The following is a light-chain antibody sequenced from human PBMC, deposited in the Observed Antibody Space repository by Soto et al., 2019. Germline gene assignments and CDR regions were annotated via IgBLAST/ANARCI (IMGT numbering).Light chain of an antibody. CDR2: ANN. V-gene: IGLV1-40*01. Sequence: QSALTQPPSVSGAPGQRVTISFTGSSSNIGAGYDVHWYHQLPGTAPKLLIYANNIRPSGVPGRFSGSKSGTSASLAITGLQAEDEADYYCQSYDSSLSGYVFGTGTKVTV. J-gene: IGLJ1*01. CDR3: QSYDSSLSGYV. CDR1: SSNIGAGYD.